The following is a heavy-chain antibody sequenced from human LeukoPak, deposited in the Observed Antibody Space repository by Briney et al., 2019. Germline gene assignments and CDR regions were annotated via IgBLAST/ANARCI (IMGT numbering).Heavy chain of an antibody. CDR3: ARTYYYDSSGPWGAFDI. J-gene: IGHJ3*02. CDR2: INPSGGST. CDR1: GYTFTSYY. Sequence: GASVKVSCKASGYTFTSYYMHWVRQAPGQGLEWMGIINPSGGSTSYAQKLQGRVTMTTDTSMSTAYMELRSLRSDDTAVYYCARTYYYDSSGPWGAFDIWGQGTMVTVSS. D-gene: IGHD3-22*01. V-gene: IGHV1-46*01.